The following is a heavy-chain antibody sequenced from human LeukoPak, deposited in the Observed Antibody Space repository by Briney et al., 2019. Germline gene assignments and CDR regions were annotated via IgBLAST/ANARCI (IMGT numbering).Heavy chain of an antibody. J-gene: IGHJ5*02. V-gene: IGHV1-2*02. CDR2: INPNSGGT. CDR1: GYTFTGYY. D-gene: IGHD1-7*01. Sequence: GASVKVSCKASGYTFTGYYMHWVRQAPGQGLEWMGWINPNSGGTNYAQKFQGRVTMTRDTSISTAYMELSRLRSDDTAVYYCARGTLGIRGYNWFDPWGQGTLVTVSS. CDR3: ARGTLGIRGYNWFDP.